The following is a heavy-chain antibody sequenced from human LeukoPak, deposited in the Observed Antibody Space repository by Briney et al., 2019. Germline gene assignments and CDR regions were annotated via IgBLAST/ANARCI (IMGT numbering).Heavy chain of an antibody. V-gene: IGHV4-30-4*07. J-gene: IGHJ4*02. CDR3: AGQYLYYYGSGSSQSTFDY. Sequence: SETLSLTCAVSGDSISSGDYSWSWIRQPPGKGLEWIGYIYYSGSTYYNPSLKSRLTISVDTSKNQFSLKLSSVTAADTAVYYCAGQYLYYYGSGSSQSTFDYWGQGTLVTVSS. D-gene: IGHD3-10*01. CDR1: GDSISSGDYS. CDR2: IYYSGST.